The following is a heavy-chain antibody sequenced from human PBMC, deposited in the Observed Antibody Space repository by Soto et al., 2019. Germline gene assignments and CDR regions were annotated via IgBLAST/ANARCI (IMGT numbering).Heavy chain of an antibody. J-gene: IGHJ4*02. V-gene: IGHV3-23*01. CDR1: GFTFSSYA. CDR3: AKVPYYYDSSGYYYTYYFDY. D-gene: IGHD3-22*01. Sequence: GGSLRLSCAASGFTFSSYAMSWVRQAPGKGLEWVSAISGSGGSTYYADSVKGRFTISRDNSKNTLYLQMNSLRAEDTAVYYSAKVPYYYDSSGYYYTYYFDYWGQGTLVTVSS. CDR2: ISGSGGST.